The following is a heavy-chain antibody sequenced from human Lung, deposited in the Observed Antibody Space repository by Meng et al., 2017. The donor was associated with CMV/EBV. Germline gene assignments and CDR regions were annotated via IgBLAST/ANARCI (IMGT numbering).Heavy chain of an antibody. J-gene: IGHJ6*02. CDR2: INHSGST. Sequence: SDPLSSXXAAHDWSFSGYYCSWIRQPPGKGLEWIGEINHSGSTNYNPSLKSRVTISVDTSKNQFSMMLSSVTAADTAVYYCGRGPPGYSNYRAYYYYGMDVWGQGTXVTVSS. CDR3: GRGPPGYSNYRAYYYYGMDV. V-gene: IGHV4-34*01. CDR1: DWSFSGYY. D-gene: IGHD4-11*01.